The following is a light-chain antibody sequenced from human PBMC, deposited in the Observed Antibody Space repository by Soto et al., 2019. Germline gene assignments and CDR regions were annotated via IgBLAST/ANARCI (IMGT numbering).Light chain of an antibody. CDR3: QTWAASSQF. CDR1: SGHSGYA. CDR2: LYDDGSH. V-gene: IGLV4-69*01. J-gene: IGLJ2*01. Sequence: QPVLTQSPSASASLGASVTLTCTRSSGHSGYANAWHQKQPGKGPRYLMDLYDDGSHTKGDGIPDRFSGSSSGAYRFLIISSLQSEDEADYYCQTWAASSQFFGVGTKVTVL.